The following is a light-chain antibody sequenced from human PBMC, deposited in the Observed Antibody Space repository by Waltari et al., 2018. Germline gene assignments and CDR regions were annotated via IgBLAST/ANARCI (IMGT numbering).Light chain of an antibody. CDR3: QQYNTYSS. Sequence: DIQMTQSPPPLPSSVGDTITITCRASQSISNYLAWYQQKPGKAPKLLIYKASSSGSGVPSRFSGSGSETEFTLTISSLQPDDFATYYCQQYNTYSSFGQGTKLEIK. J-gene: IGKJ2*03. CDR1: QSISNY. V-gene: IGKV1-5*03. CDR2: KAS.